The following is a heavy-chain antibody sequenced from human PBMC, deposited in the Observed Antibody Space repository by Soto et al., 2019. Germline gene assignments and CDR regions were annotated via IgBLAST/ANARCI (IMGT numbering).Heavy chain of an antibody. V-gene: IGHV3-23*01. CDR2: ISSSGGSA. CDR3: ARGATSPSY. CDR1: GFTFSRYV. J-gene: IGHJ4*02. Sequence: EVQLLESGGGLVQPGGSLRLSCAASGFTFSRYVMSWVRQAPGKGLEWVSAISSSGGSAYYADSVKGRFTISRDNSKNTLYLQMNSLRAEDTAVYYCARGATSPSYWGQGTLVTVSS.